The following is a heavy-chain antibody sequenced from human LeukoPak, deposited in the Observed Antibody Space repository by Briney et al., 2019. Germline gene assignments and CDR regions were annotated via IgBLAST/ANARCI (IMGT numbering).Heavy chain of an antibody. CDR3: AREIAALSRGGNAFDI. CDR1: GYTFTSYY. D-gene: IGHD6-13*01. Sequence: ASVKVSCKASGYTFTSYYMHWVRQAPGQGLEWMGIINPSGGSTSYAQKSQGRVTMTRDMSTSTVYMELSSLRSEDTAVYYCAREIAALSRGGNAFDIWGQGTMVTVSS. V-gene: IGHV1-46*01. J-gene: IGHJ3*02. CDR2: INPSGGST.